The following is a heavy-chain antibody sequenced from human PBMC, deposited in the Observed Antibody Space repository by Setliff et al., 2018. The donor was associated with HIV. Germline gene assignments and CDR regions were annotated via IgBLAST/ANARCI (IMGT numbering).Heavy chain of an antibody. D-gene: IGHD5-12*01. CDR3: VNSGYDGDYYYYYMDV. Sequence: SETLSLTCSVSGGSVIKDNFYWGWIRQAPAKGLEWIATLYDTGRTYYNPPLKSRVSIFVDTTKNELSLNLRSVTAADTAVYFCVNSGYDGDYYYYYMDVWGKGTTVTVSS. CDR2: LYDTGRT. V-gene: IGHV4-39*01. J-gene: IGHJ6*03. CDR1: GGSVIKDNFY.